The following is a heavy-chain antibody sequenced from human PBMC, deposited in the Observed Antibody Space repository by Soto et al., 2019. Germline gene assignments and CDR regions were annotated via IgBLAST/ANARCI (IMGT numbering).Heavy chain of an antibody. V-gene: IGHV3-23*01. D-gene: IGHD6-19*01. CDR1: GFTFSSHA. CDR2: TIDSGGRS. J-gene: IGHJ4*02. Sequence: EVQLLESGGGLVQPGGSLRLSCAASGFTFSSHAMSWVRQAPGKGLEWVSSTIDSGGRSYHAESVRGRFTISRDNSKNTLYLQMNSLRADDTAIYYCAKDKMEQWLVGGYYDYWGQGALVTVSS. CDR3: AKDKMEQWLVGGYYDY.